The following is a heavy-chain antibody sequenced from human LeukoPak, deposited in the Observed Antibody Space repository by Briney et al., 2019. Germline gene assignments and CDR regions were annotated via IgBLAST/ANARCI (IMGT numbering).Heavy chain of an antibody. CDR1: GFTFSTLA. CDR3: VKHRRSTLVTAYFDS. CDR2: ISSRGDDT. D-gene: IGHD2-21*02. Sequence: GGSLRLSCTASGFTFSTLAMSWVRQAPGKGLEWVSSISSRGDDTTYADSVKGRFTISRDNSKNTLYLQLNSLRVDDAAIYYCVKHRRSTLVTAYFDSWGQGTPVTVSS. J-gene: IGHJ4*02. V-gene: IGHV3-23*01.